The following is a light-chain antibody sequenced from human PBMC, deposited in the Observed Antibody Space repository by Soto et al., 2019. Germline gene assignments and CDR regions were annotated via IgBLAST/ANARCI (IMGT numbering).Light chain of an antibody. J-gene: IGKJ1*01. V-gene: IGKV3-11*01. CDR2: DAS. CDR1: QSVSSW. Sequence: EIQLTQSPSTLSVSVGARGPITCRARQSVSSWLAWYPQKPGKAPQLLIYDASNMETGIPARFSGSGSGTEFTLTISSLQPEDFAAYYCQQYTNASGTFGPGTKVDIK. CDR3: QQYTNASGT.